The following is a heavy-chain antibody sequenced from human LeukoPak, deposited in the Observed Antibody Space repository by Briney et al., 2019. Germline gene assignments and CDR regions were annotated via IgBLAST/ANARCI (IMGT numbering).Heavy chain of an antibody. V-gene: IGHV3-30*03. CDR1: GFTFSSYG. J-gene: IGHJ4*02. D-gene: IGHD3-10*01. CDR2: ISYDGSNK. CDR3: ARDFGGIGHFDY. Sequence: GRSLRLSCAASGFTFSSYGMHWGRQAPGKGLELVAVISYDGSNKYYADSVKGRFTISRDNSKNTLYLQMNSLRAEDTAVYYCARDFGGIGHFDYWGQGTLVTVSS.